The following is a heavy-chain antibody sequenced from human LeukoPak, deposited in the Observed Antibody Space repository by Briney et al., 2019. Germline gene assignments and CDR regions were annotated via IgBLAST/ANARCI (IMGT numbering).Heavy chain of an antibody. V-gene: IGHV3-21*01. CDR2: INQVSSHI. CDR3: TRDPTQYLRYGYFDH. J-gene: IGHJ4*02. CDR1: GFTFSSSA. Sequence: GGSLRLSCAASGFTFSSSAMNWVCQAPGKGLEWVSSINQVSSHIYYADSVRGRFTISRDNAKNSLYLQMSSLRAEDTAVYYCTRDPTQYLRYGYFDHWGQGTLVTVSS. D-gene: IGHD4-11*01.